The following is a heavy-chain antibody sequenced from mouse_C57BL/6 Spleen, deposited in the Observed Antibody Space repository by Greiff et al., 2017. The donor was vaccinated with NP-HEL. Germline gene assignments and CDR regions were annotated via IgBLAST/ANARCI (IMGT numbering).Heavy chain of an antibody. V-gene: IGHV1-82*01. CDR2: IYPGDGDT. Sequence: VQLQQSGPELVKPGASVKISCKASGYAFSSSWMNWVKQRPGKGLEWIGRIYPGDGDTNYNGKFKGKATLTADKSSSTAYMQLSSLTSEDSAVYFCARSGGYYAMDDWGQGTSVTVSS. D-gene: IGHD3-2*02. CDR1: GYAFSSSW. CDR3: ARSGGYYAMDD. J-gene: IGHJ4*01.